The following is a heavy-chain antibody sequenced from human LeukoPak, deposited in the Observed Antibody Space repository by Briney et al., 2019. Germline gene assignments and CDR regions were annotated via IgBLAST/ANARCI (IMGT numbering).Heavy chain of an antibody. CDR3: ARVPGYSGYFYGMDV. V-gene: IGHV3-74*01. J-gene: IGHJ6*02. CDR1: RFTFSSHW. D-gene: IGHD5-12*01. Sequence: CQRPACAPSRFTFSSHWMHCGRQAPGKGLVWVSRINDDGRNIGYADSVKGRFTISRDNATNTLYLQMNSLRAEDTAVYYCARVPGYSGYFYGMDVWGQGTTVTVSS. CDR2: INDDGRNI.